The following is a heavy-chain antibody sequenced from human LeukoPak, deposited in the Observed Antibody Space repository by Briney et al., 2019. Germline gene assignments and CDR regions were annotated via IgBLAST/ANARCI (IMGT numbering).Heavy chain of an antibody. CDR3: ARNWFDP. Sequence: GSLRLSCAGSGFTGSSDYNRRGRQASGKGLEWVLVIYSGGSTYYADSVKGRFTISRDKSKNTVYLQMNSLRFEDTAMYYCARNWFDPWGQGTLVPVSS. V-gene: IGHV3-53*05. J-gene: IGHJ5*02. CDR1: GFTGSSDY. CDR2: IYSGGST.